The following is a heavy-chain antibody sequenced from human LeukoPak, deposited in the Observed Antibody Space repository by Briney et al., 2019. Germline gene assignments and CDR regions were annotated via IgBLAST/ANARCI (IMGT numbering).Heavy chain of an antibody. CDR2: FVTYNGGT. D-gene: IGHD5-18*01. J-gene: IGHJ4*02. CDR3: ARREAVDTPMSNCEWWY. V-gene: IGHV1-18*01. Sequence: VKLSRKTSGYTFTINGIGRLRQAPAQGLELMGLFVTYNGGTIYAQKVPGRGSLTAATSTSTIHMDLRSLTSDDKAVDYCARREAVDTPMSNCEWWYWGQGTLVTVSS. CDR1: GYTFTING.